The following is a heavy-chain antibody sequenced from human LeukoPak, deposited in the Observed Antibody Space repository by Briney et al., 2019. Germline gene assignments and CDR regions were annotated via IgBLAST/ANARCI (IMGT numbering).Heavy chain of an antibody. Sequence: GGSLRLSRSASGSTFSSYAMHSVRQAPGKGLEYVSAISSNGGSTYYADSVKGRFTISRDNSMNTLYLQMSSLRAEDTAVYYCVKSLRHFDWPSGFDYWGQGTLVTVSS. V-gene: IGHV3-64D*06. J-gene: IGHJ4*02. CDR2: ISSNGGST. D-gene: IGHD3-9*01. CDR3: VKSLRHFDWPSGFDY. CDR1: GSTFSSYA.